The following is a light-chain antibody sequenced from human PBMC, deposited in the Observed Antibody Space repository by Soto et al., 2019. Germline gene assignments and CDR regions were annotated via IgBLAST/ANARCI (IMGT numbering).Light chain of an antibody. J-gene: IGKJ1*01. CDR3: QQSYSSPWT. CDR2: GAS. CDR1: QSISSW. Sequence: DIQMTQSPSTLSASVGDRVTIICRASQSISSWLAWYQQKPGKAPKLLIYGASNLQSGVPSRFSGSGSGTDFTLTIRSLQPEDFATYFCQQSYSSPWTFGQGTKVDIK. V-gene: IGKV1-39*01.